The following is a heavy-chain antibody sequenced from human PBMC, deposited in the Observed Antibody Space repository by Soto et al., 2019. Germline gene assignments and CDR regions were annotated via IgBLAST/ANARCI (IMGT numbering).Heavy chain of an antibody. CDR2: IYYSGST. Sequence: TLSLTCTVSGGSISSGDYYWSWIRQPPGKGLEWIGYIYYSGSTYYNPSLKSRVTISVDRSKNQFSLKLSSVTAADTAVYYCASLGGIGAPGYYYYGMDVWGQGTTVTVSS. J-gene: IGHJ6*02. V-gene: IGHV4-30-4*01. CDR1: GGSISSGDYY. D-gene: IGHD3-10*01. CDR3: ASLGGIGAPGYYYYGMDV.